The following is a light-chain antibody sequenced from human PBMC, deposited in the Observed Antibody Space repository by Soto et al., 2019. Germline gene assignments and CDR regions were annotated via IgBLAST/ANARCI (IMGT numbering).Light chain of an antibody. Sequence: DIQMTQSPSTLSASVGDRVTITYRASQSISSWLAWYQQKPGKAPKLLIYAASTLQSGVPSRFSGSGSGTKFTLTIASLQPDDFATYYCQQYNSYSPWTFGQGTKVDIK. CDR3: QQYNSYSPWT. J-gene: IGKJ1*01. V-gene: IGKV1-5*01. CDR2: AAS. CDR1: QSISSW.